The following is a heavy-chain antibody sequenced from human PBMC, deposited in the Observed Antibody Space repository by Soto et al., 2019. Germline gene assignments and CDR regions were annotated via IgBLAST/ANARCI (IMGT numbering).Heavy chain of an antibody. D-gene: IGHD3-3*01. CDR1: GGSITSSSYY. Sequence: QLQLQESGPGLVKPSETLSLTCTVSGGSITSSSYYWGWIRQPPGKGLEWIGSIYYSGSTYYNPSLKRRVTISVDTSKNKFSLKLSSVTAADTAVYYCARLAGLRFFEWLYYFDYWGQGTLVTVSS. CDR2: IYYSGST. V-gene: IGHV4-39*01. J-gene: IGHJ4*02. CDR3: ARLAGLRFFEWLYYFDY.